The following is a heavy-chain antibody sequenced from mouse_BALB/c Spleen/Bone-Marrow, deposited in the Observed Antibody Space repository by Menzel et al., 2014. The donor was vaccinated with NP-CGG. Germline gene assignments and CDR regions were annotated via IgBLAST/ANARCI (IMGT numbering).Heavy chain of an antibody. CDR3: ARYDYGVFFDY. V-gene: IGHV14-3*02. CDR2: IDPAYGNT. D-gene: IGHD2-4*01. J-gene: IGHJ2*01. CDR1: GFNIKDTY. Sequence: VQLQQSGAELVKPGASVKLSCTASGFNIKDTYMHWVKQRPEQGLEWIGRIDPAYGNTKYDPKFQGKATITADTSSNTAYLQLNSLTSEDTAVYYCARYDYGVFFDYWGQGATLTVSS.